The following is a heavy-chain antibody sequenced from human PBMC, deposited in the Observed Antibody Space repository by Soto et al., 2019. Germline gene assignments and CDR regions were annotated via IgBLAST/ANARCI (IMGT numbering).Heavy chain of an antibody. CDR1: GFTVSNNY. Sequence: EVRLVETGGDLIQPGGSLRLSCAVSGFTVSNNYMYWVRQPPGKGLEWVSLIYSHGDTRYADSVRGRFTVSRDNSKNTLYLQMNSLRSEDMAVYYCARKTDSGGNGGFWGQGTLVTVSS. V-gene: IGHV3-53*05. J-gene: IGHJ4*02. CDR2: IYSHGDT. D-gene: IGHD2-15*01. CDR3: ARKTDSGGNGGF.